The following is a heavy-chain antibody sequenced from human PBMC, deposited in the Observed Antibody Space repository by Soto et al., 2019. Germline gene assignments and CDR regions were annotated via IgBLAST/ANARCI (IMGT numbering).Heavy chain of an antibody. CDR2: IYHSGST. CDR3: AREYYYDSSGIGFDP. CDR1: GGSISSGGYS. V-gene: IGHV4-30-2*02. J-gene: IGHJ5*02. D-gene: IGHD3-22*01. Sequence: PSETLSLTCAVSGGSISSGGYSWSWIRQPPGKGLEWIGYIYHSGSTYYNPSLKSRVTISEDRSKNQIYLKLNSVTAADTAVYYCAREYYYDSSGIGFDPWGSGTLVTVSS.